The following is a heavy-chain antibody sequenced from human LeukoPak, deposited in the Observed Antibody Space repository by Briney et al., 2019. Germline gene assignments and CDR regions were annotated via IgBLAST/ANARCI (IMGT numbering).Heavy chain of an antibody. D-gene: IGHD2-15*01. CDR3: AKFRGYCSGGTCFSFDY. CDR1: GFTFSSYA. V-gene: IGHV3-23*01. J-gene: IGHJ4*02. Sequence: GGSLRLSCAASGFTFSSYAMGWVRQAPGKGLEWVSAISGSGGSTYYTDSVKGRFTFSRDNSKNTLYLQMNSLRAEDTAVYYCAKFRGYCSGGTCFSFDYWGQGTLVTVSS. CDR2: ISGSGGST.